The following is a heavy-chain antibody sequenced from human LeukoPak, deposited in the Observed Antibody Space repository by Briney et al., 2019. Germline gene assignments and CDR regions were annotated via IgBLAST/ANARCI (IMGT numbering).Heavy chain of an antibody. Sequence: NPSETLSLTCTVSGGSISSGDYYWSWIRQPPGKGLEWIGYIYYSGSTYYNPSLKSRVTISVDTSKNQFSLKLSSVTAADTAVYYCARFKYCSGGSCYSGSYYFDYWGQGTLVTVSS. CDR2: IYYSGST. D-gene: IGHD2-15*01. CDR1: GGSISSGDYY. J-gene: IGHJ4*02. CDR3: ARFKYCSGGSCYSGSYYFDY. V-gene: IGHV4-30-4*01.